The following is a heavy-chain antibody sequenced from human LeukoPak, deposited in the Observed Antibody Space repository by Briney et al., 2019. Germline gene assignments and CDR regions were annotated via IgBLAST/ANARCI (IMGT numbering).Heavy chain of an antibody. CDR1: GFTFSSYA. D-gene: IGHD6-6*01. J-gene: IGHJ4*02. CDR2: ISYDGSNK. CDR3: ARGEGYSSSPRPLRLDY. Sequence: GGSLRLSCAAPGFTFSSYAMHWVRQAPGKGLEWVAVISYDGSNKYYADSVKGRFTISRDNSKNTLYLQMNSLRAEDTAVYYCARGEGYSSSPRPLRLDYWGQGTLVTVSS. V-gene: IGHV3-30-3*01.